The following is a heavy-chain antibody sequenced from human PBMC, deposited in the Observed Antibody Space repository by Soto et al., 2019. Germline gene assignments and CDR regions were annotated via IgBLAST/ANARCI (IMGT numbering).Heavy chain of an antibody. CDR3: ARDLIFGVVTRWNYYYGMDV. J-gene: IGHJ6*02. V-gene: IGHV3-74*01. CDR2: INSDGSST. D-gene: IGHD3-3*01. CDR1: GFTFISYW. Sequence: RRLSCAASGFTFISYWMHWVRQAPVKGLVWVPRINSDGSSTSYADSVKGRFTISRDNAKNTLYLQMNSLSAEDTAVYYCARDLIFGVVTRWNYYYGMDVWGQGTTVTVSS.